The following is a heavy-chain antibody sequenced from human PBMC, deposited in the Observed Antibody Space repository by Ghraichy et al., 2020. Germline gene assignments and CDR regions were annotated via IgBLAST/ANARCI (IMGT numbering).Heavy chain of an antibody. CDR3: AREDPVLMVYAFSV. CDR1: GGSISSGGYY. J-gene: IGHJ4*02. CDR2: IYYSGST. Sequence: SETLSLTCTVSGGSISSGGYYWSWIRQHPGKGLEWIGYIYYSGSTYYNPSLKSRVTISVDTSKNQFSLKLSSVTAADTAVYYCAREDPVLMVYAFSVWGQGTLVTVSS. V-gene: IGHV4-31*03. D-gene: IGHD2-8*01.